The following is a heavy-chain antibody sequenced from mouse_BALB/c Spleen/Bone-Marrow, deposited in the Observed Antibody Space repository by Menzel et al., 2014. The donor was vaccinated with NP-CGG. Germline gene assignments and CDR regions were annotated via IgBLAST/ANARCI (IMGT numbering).Heavy chain of an antibody. CDR1: GFNIXDTY. V-gene: IGHV14-3*02. Sequence: EVQLQQSGAELVKPGASVKLSCTASGFNIXDTYMHWVKQRPEQGLEWIGRIDPANGYTNYAPKFQGKATITADTSSNTAYLQLSSLTSEDTAVHYCASKKNYYAMDYWGQGTSVTVSS. CDR3: ASKKNYYAMDY. J-gene: IGHJ4*01. CDR2: IDPANGYT.